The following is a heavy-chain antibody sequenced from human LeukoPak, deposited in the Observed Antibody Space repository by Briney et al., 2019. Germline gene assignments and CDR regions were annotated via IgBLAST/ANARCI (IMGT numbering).Heavy chain of an antibody. CDR3: ARDQADGWFDP. CDR2: IKQDGSGK. V-gene: IGHV3-7*01. Sequence: GGSLRLSCAASGFTFSSYWMSWVRQAPGKGLEWVANIKQDGSGKYYVDSVKGRFTISRDNAKNSLYLQMNSLRAEDTAVYYCARDQADGWFDPWGQGTLVTVSS. D-gene: IGHD5-24*01. J-gene: IGHJ5*02. CDR1: GFTFSSYW.